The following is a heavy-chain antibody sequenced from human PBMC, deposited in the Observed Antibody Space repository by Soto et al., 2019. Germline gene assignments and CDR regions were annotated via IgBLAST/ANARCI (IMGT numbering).Heavy chain of an antibody. CDR3: ARDRNQWGEDDAFDI. Sequence: QVQLVQSGAEVKEPGSSVKVSCKASGSTFSSYAISWVRQAPGQGLEWMGGVIPIFGTANYAHKFQGRVTITADKSTRTAYMELSSLRSEDTAVYYCARDRNQWGEDDAFDIWGQRTMVTVSS. CDR1: GSTFSSYA. CDR2: VIPIFGTA. D-gene: IGHD3-16*01. V-gene: IGHV1-69*06. J-gene: IGHJ3*02.